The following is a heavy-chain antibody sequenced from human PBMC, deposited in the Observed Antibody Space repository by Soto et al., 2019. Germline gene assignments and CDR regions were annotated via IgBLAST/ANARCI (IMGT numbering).Heavy chain of an antibody. Sequence: SDTLSLTCTVPGCAISSADWCWVRLRPGPGLEWIGYIYYSGSTNYNPSLKSRVTISVDTSKNQFSLKLSSVTAADTAVYYRARRYGGTVDYWGQRSLVPVS. CDR1: GCAISSAD. CDR2: IYYSGST. V-gene: IGHV4-59*08. D-gene: IGHD2-15*01. CDR3: ARRYGGTVDY. J-gene: IGHJ4*02.